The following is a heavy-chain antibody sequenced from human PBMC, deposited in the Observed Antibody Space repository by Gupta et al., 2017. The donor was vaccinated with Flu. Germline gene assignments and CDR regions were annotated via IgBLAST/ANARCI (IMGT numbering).Heavy chain of an antibody. Sequence: EVQLVESGGGLVKPGGSLRLSCAASGFTFSSYSMNWVRQAPGKGLEWVSSISSSSSYLYYADSVKGRFTISRDNAKNSLYLQMNSLRAEDTAVYYCAREGAYSSSWFLWFDPWGQGTLVTVSS. J-gene: IGHJ5*02. CDR3: AREGAYSSSWFLWFDP. D-gene: IGHD6-13*01. V-gene: IGHV3-21*01. CDR1: GFTFSSYS. CDR2: ISSSSSYL.